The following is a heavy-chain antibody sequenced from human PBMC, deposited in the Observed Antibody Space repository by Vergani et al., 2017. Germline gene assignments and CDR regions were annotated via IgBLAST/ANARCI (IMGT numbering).Heavy chain of an antibody. D-gene: IGHD5-18*01. CDR2: IDPSDSYT. CDR1: GYSFTSYW. CDR3: VRRAFNSYGVDY. J-gene: IGHJ4*02. Sequence: EVQLVQSGAEVKKPGESLRISCKGSGYSFTSYWISWVRQMPGKGLEWMGRIDPSDSYTNYSPSFQGHVTISADKSIRTAYLQWSSLKASDTAMYYCVRRAFNSYGVDYWGQGTLVTVSS. V-gene: IGHV5-10-1*03.